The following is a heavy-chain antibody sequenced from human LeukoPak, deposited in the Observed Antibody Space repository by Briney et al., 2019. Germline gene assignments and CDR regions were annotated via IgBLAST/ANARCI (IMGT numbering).Heavy chain of an antibody. CDR1: GFTFSGYS. D-gene: IGHD6-13*01. Sequence: GKSLRLSCAASGFTFSGYSMHWVRQAPGKGLEWMALISSDGNNQYYTESVKGRLTVSRDNAKNTLYLQMNSLGPEDTAVYYCARVRSSSWFRFFDYWGQGALVTVSS. CDR3: ARVRSSSWFRFFDY. CDR2: ISSDGNNQ. V-gene: IGHV3-30-3*01. J-gene: IGHJ4*02.